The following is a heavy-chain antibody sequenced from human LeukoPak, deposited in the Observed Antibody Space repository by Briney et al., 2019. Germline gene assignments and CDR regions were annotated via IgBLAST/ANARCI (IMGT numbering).Heavy chain of an antibody. J-gene: IGHJ4*02. CDR3: ARHLRSFPDY. CDR2: IYYSGTT. Sequence: SDTLSLTCTFSGDSIRSYYWSWIRRPPGKGLEWLGYIYYSGTTNYNPSLKSRLTMSLDTSKKHLSLRLTSVSAADTAVYYCARHLRSFPDYWGQGTLVTVSS. CDR1: GDSIRSYY. V-gene: IGHV4-59*08. D-gene: IGHD3-3*02.